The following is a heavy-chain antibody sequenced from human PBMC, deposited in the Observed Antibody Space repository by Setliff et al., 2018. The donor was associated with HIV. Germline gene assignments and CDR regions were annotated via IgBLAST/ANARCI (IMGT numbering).Heavy chain of an antibody. Sequence: ASVKVSCKASGYNFTNYGINWVRQDPGQGLEWMGWINTNAGYPTYAQAFRGRFVFSLDTSVSTAYLEISSLEAEDTAVYFCARVRTSYNFWVGDVFDPWGQGTLVTVSA. CDR3: ARVRTSYNFWVGDVFDP. CDR2: INTNAGYP. V-gene: IGHV7-4-1*02. D-gene: IGHD1-1*01. CDR1: GYNFTNYG. J-gene: IGHJ5*02.